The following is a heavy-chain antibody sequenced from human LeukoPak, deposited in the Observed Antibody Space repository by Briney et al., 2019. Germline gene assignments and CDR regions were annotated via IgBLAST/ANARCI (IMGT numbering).Heavy chain of an antibody. V-gene: IGHV4-59*01. Sequence: SETLSLTCTVSGGSISSYYWSWIRQPPGKGLEWIGYIYYSGSTNYNPSLKSQVTISVDTSKNQFSLKLSSVTAADTAVYYCARFGDYVWGSYRAPFDYWGQGTLVTVSS. J-gene: IGHJ4*02. D-gene: IGHD3-16*02. CDR1: GGSISSYY. CDR2: IYYSGST. CDR3: ARFGDYVWGSYRAPFDY.